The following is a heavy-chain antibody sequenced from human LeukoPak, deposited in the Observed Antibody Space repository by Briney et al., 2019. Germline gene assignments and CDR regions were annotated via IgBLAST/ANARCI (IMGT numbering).Heavy chain of an antibody. CDR2: ISGSGGST. D-gene: IGHD6-13*01. V-gene: IGHV3-23*01. J-gene: IGHJ4*02. Sequence: GGSLRLSCAASGFTFSSYAMSWVRQAPGKGLEWVSAISGSGGSTYYADSVKGRFTISRDNSKNTLYPQMNSLRAEDTAVYYCAKDMIVAAAGQIFDYWGQGTLVTVSS. CDR1: GFTFSSYA. CDR3: AKDMIVAAAGQIFDY.